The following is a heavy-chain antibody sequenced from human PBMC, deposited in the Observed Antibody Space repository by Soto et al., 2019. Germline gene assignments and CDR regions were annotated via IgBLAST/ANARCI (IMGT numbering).Heavy chain of an antibody. D-gene: IGHD2-15*01. Sequence: QIQLMQSGAEVKKPGASVKVSCKASGYTFTSYGIHWVRQAPGQRLEWTGWINAGNGNTKYSEKFQGRVTITRDTSASTAYLELSSLRSEDTAVYYCARDRHWYGSGGPFYPAGSFDIWGQGTMVAVST. CDR3: ARDRHWYGSGGPFYPAGSFDI. CDR1: GYTFTSYG. V-gene: IGHV1-3*01. J-gene: IGHJ3*02. CDR2: INAGNGNT.